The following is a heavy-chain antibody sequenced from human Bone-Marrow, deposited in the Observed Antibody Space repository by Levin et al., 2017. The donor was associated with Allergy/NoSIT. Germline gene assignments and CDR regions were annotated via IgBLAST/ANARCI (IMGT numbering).Heavy chain of an antibody. CDR3: AKRSAYSNSPTDY. CDR1: GFTFSSYA. D-gene: IGHD6-6*01. CDR2: ISGSGDAT. V-gene: IGHV3-23*01. Sequence: GGSLRLSCAASGFTFSSYAMSWVRQSPGKGLEWVSGISGSGDATYYADSVKGLFSISRDNSKNSLYLQKNSLRAEDTAVYYCAKRSAYSNSPTDYWGQGTLVTVSA. J-gene: IGHJ4*02.